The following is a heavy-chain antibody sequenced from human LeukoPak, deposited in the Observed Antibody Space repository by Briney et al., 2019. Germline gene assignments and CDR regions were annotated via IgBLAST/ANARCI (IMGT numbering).Heavy chain of an antibody. CDR2: IYYSGST. D-gene: IGHD6-13*01. CDR3: ARTYSSSWQTPYYYYMDV. CDR1: GGSISSYY. V-gene: IGHV4-59*01. J-gene: IGHJ6*03. Sequence: SETLSLTCTVSGGSISSYYWSWLRQPPGKGLEWIGYIYYSGSTNYNPSLKSRVTISVDTSNNQFSLKLSSVTAADTAVYYCARTYSSSWQTPYYYYMDVWGKGTTVSVSS.